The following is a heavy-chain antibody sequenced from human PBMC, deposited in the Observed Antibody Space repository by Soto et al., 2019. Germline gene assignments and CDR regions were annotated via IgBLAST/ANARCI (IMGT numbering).Heavy chain of an antibody. Sequence: GGSLSLSCAASGFTFSSYGMHWVRQAPGKGLEWVAVIWYDGSNKYYADSVKGRFTISRDNSKNTLYLQMNSLRAEDTAVYYCARDPYYDFWSGYLSYYYYYGMDVWGQGTTVTVSS. CDR3: ARDPYYDFWSGYLSYYYYYGMDV. D-gene: IGHD3-3*01. V-gene: IGHV3-33*01. J-gene: IGHJ6*02. CDR2: IWYDGSNK. CDR1: GFTFSSYG.